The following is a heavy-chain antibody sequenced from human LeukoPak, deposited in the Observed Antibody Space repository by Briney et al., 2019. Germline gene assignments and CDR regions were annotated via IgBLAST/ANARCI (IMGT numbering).Heavy chain of an antibody. V-gene: IGHV4-34*01. CDR1: GGSFSGYY. Sequence: SETLSLTCAVYGGSFSGYYWSWIRQPPGKGLEWIGEINHSGSTNYNPSLKSRVTISVDTSKNQFSLKLSSVTAADTAVYYCARVGVFGDLFGVIDYWGQGTLVTVSS. J-gene: IGHJ4*02. CDR2: INHSGST. D-gene: IGHD3-10*02. CDR3: ARVGVFGDLFGVIDY.